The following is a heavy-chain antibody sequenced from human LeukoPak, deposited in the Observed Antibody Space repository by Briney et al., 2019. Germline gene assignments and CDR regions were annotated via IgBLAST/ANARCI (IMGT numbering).Heavy chain of an antibody. CDR3: ARDFKSEYYDSSVFFDY. V-gene: IGHV3-74*01. J-gene: IGHJ4*02. Sequence: VGSLRLSCAASGFTFSSYWMYWVRQAPGKGLVWVSRINSDGSSTSYADSVKGRFTISRDNAKNTLYLQMNSLRAEDTAVYYCARDFKSEYYDSSVFFDYWGQGTLVTVSS. CDR2: INSDGSST. D-gene: IGHD3-22*01. CDR1: GFTFSSYW.